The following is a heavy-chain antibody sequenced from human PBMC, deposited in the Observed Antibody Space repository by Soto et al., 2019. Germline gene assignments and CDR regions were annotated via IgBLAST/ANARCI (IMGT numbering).Heavy chain of an antibody. J-gene: IGHJ4*02. D-gene: IGHD5-12*01. V-gene: IGHV4-59*01. CDR1: GGSISSYY. CDR2: MYHSGST. CDR3: ARQYGGYGWYFDY. Sequence: SETLSLTCTVSGGSISSYYWSWIWQPPGKGLEWIGCMYHSGSTNYNPSLKSRVTISADTSKNQFSLKLSSVTAADTAVYYCARQYGGYGWYFDYWGQGTLVTVSS.